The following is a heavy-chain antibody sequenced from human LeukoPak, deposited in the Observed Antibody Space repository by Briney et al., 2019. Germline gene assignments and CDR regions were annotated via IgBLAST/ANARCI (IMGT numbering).Heavy chain of an antibody. V-gene: IGHV1-46*01. J-gene: IGHJ6*02. CDR2: INPSGGST. D-gene: IGHD5-12*01. CDR1: GYTFTSYY. Sequence: ASVKVSCKASGYTFTSYYMHWVRQAPGQGLEWMGIINPSGGSTSYAQKFQGRVTMARDTSTSTVYMELSSLRSEDTAVYYCARDSMATINYYYGMDVWGQGTTATVSS. CDR3: ARDSMATINYYYGMDV.